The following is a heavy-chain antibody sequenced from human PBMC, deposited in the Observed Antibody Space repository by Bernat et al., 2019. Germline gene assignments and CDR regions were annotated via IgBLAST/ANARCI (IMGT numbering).Heavy chain of an antibody. V-gene: IGHV3-30-3*01. D-gene: IGHD6-13*01. CDR3: AKDHAPYSSSWYYFDY. CDR2: ISYDGSNK. J-gene: IGHJ4*02. Sequence: QVQLVESGGGVVQPGRSLRLSCAASGFTFSSYAMHWVRQAPGKGLEWVAVISYDGSNKYYADSVKGRFTISRDNSKNTLYLQMNSLRAEDTAVYYCAKDHAPYSSSWYYFDYWGQGTLVTVSS. CDR1: GFTFSSYA.